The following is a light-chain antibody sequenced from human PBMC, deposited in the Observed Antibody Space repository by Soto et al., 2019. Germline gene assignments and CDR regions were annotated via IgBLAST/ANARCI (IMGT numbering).Light chain of an antibody. Sequence: EIVLTQSPATLSLSPGERAPPSCRASQSVSSYLAWYQQKPGQAPRLLIYDASNRATGIPARFSGSGSGTEFTLTISSLQSEDFAVYYCHQRQSWPRTFGQGTKVDIK. J-gene: IGKJ1*01. CDR2: DAS. V-gene: IGKV3-11*01. CDR1: QSVSSY. CDR3: HQRQSWPRT.